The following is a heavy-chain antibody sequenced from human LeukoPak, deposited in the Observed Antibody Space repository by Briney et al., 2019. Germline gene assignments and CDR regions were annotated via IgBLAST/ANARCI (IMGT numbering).Heavy chain of an antibody. CDR1: GYTLTELS. J-gene: IGHJ3*02. D-gene: IGHD1-26*01. V-gene: IGHV1-24*01. CDR2: FDPEDGET. Sequence: VASVKVSCKASGYTLTELSMHWVRQAPGKGLEWMGGFDPEDGETIYAQKFQGRVTMTEDTSTDTAYMELSSLRSEDTAVYYCATVRAKWEPGLGVAFDIWGQGTMVTVSS. CDR3: ATVRAKWEPGLGVAFDI.